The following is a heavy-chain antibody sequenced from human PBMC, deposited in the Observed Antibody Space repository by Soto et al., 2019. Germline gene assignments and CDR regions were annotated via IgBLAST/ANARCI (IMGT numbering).Heavy chain of an antibody. CDR3: AKDPSFSKLRFLEWFPSH. Sequence: VGSLRLPCAAPGFTLSSYGMHWVRQAPGKGLEWVAVISYDGSNKYYADSVKGRFTISRDNSKNTLYLQMNSLRAEDTAVYYCAKDPSFSKLRFLEWFPSHWGQGTLVTVSS. CDR1: GFTLSSYG. CDR2: ISYDGSNK. D-gene: IGHD3-3*01. V-gene: IGHV3-30*18. J-gene: IGHJ4*02.